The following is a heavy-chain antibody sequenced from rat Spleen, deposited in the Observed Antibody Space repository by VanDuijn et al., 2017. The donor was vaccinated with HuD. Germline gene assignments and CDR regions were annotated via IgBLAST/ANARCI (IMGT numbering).Heavy chain of an antibody. V-gene: IGHV5-29*01. Sequence: EVQLVESDGGLVQPGRSLKLSCAASGFTFSDYYMAWVRQAPTKGLEWVATISYDGSSTYYRDSVKGRFTISRDNAKSTLYLQMDSLRSEDTATYYCARHARSPDYWGQGVMVTVSS. CDR1: GFTFSDYY. CDR2: ISYDGSST. D-gene: IGHD3-8*01. J-gene: IGHJ2*01. CDR3: ARHARSPDY.